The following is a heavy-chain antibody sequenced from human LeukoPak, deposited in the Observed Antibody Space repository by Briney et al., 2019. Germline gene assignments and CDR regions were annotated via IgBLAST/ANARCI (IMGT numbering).Heavy chain of an antibody. CDR3: ARVPGFRARDY. J-gene: IGHJ4*02. CDR1: GFTFSSYS. D-gene: IGHD3-10*01. Sequence: GGSLRLSCAASGFTFSSYSMNWVRQAPGKGLEWVSSISSSGSYIYYADSVKGRFTISRDNAKNSLYLQMNSLRAEDTAVYYCARVPGFRARDYWGQGTLVTVSS. V-gene: IGHV3-21*01. CDR2: ISSSGSYI.